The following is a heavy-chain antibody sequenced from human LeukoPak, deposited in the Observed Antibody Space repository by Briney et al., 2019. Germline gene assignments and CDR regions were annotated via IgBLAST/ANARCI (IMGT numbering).Heavy chain of an antibody. D-gene: IGHD3-3*01. V-gene: IGHV4-59*08. Sequence: SETLSLTCTVSGGSISSYYWSWIRQPPGKGLEWIGYIYYSGSTNYNPSLKSRVTISVDTSKNQFSLKLSSVTAADTAAYYCARQDFWSGYLGLCYFDYWGQGTLVTVSS. CDR2: IYYSGST. CDR1: GGSISSYY. CDR3: ARQDFWSGYLGLCYFDY. J-gene: IGHJ4*02.